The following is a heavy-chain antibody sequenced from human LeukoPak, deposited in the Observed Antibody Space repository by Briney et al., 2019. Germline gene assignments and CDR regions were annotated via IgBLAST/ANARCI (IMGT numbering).Heavy chain of an antibody. CDR2: ISPNSGGT. Sequence: ASVKVSCKASGYTFTGYYMHWVRQAPGQGLEWMGWISPNSGGTNYAQKFQGRVTMTRDTSISTAYMELSRLRSDDTAVYYCARGRYDFWSGYMEWVDYWGQGTLVTVSS. D-gene: IGHD3-3*01. CDR3: ARGRYDFWSGYMEWVDY. CDR1: GYTFTGYY. J-gene: IGHJ4*02. V-gene: IGHV1-2*02.